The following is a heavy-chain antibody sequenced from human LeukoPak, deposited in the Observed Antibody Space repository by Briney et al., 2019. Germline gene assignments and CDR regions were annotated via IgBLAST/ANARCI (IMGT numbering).Heavy chain of an antibody. V-gene: IGHV3-23*01. Sequence: GESLRLSCTASGFTFSSYAMTWVRQAPGKGLECVSVISGVGTTTYYADSVKGRFTISRDNSKNTLFLQMNSLRVEDTATYYCTKKRTTSVTDWFDPWGQGTLVTVSS. CDR2: ISGVGTTT. J-gene: IGHJ5*02. CDR1: GFTFSSYA. CDR3: TKKRTTSVTDWFDP. D-gene: IGHD4-17*01.